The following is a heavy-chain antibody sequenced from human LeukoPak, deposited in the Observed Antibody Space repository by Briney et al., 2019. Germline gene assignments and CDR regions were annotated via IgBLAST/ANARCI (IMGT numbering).Heavy chain of an antibody. Sequence: GGSLRLSCAASGFTFNRNAISWVRQAPGKGLEWVSTIGGSGDKTFYADFVKGRFTISRDNSKNMVHLQMNSLTGEDTALYYCVRRGDASSGWGDHDFWGQGALVTVSS. V-gene: IGHV3-23*01. J-gene: IGHJ4*02. CDR3: VRRGDASSGWGDHDF. CDR2: IGGSGDKT. D-gene: IGHD6-19*01. CDR1: GFTFNRNA.